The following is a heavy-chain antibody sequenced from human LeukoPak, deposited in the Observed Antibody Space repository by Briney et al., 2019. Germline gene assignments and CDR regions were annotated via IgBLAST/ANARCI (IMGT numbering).Heavy chain of an antibody. Sequence: SETLSLTCKVSGDSVSSGSYYWSWIRQPLGKGLEWIGYIYHSGSPNYNPSLKSRITISVDTSKNQFSLKLSSVTAADTAVYYCARYGPYSSGWYMSWFDPWGQGTLVIVSS. V-gene: IGHV4-61*01. CDR3: ARYGPYSSGWYMSWFDP. D-gene: IGHD6-19*01. CDR2: IYHSGSP. CDR1: GDSVSSGSYY. J-gene: IGHJ5*02.